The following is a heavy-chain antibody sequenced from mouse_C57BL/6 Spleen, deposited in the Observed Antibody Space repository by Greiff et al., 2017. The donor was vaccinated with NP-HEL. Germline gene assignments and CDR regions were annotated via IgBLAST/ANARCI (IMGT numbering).Heavy chain of an antibody. CDR3: ARGGITTVVAPPLDY. D-gene: IGHD1-1*01. J-gene: IGHJ2*01. CDR1: GYTFTSYG. CDR2: IYPRSGNT. V-gene: IGHV1-81*01. Sequence: QVQLQQSGAELARPGASVKLSCKASGYTFTSYGISWVKQRTGQGLEWIGEIYPRSGNTYSNEKFKGKATLTADKSSSTAYMELRSLTSEDSAVYFCARGGITTVVAPPLDYWGQGTTLTVSS.